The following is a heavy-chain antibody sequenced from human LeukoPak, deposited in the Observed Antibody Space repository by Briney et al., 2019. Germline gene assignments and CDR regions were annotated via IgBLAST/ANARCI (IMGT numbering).Heavy chain of an antibody. V-gene: IGHV1-46*01. CDR2: INPSGGST. J-gene: IGHJ6*03. CDR1: GYTFTSY. D-gene: IGHD2-15*01. CDR3: ARDRQFYSPYYMDV. Sequence: GASVKVSCKASGYTFTSYMHWVRQAPGQGLEWMGIINPSGGSTSYAQKFQGRVTMTRDMSTSTVYMELSSLRSEDTAVYYCARDRQFYSPYYMDVWGKGTTVTVSS.